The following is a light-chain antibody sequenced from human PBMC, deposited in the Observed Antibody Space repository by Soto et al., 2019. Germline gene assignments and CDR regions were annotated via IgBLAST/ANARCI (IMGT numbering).Light chain of an antibody. J-gene: IGLJ1*01. CDR3: GSWDSSLSAYV. V-gene: IGLV1-51*01. CDR1: SSHIGGNS. CDR2: DDD. Sequence: QSVLTQPPSVTAAPGQRVSLSCSGSSSHIGGNSVSWYQQLPGTAPKLLIYDDDKRPSGIPDRFSGSKSGTSATLGITGFQTGDEADYYCGSWDSSLSAYVFGTGTKVTVL.